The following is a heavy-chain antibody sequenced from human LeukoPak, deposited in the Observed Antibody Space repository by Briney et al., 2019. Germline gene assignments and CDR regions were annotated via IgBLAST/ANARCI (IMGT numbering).Heavy chain of an antibody. CDR3: ARHRLYDSTGYYYDLDY. Sequence: SETLSLTCTVSGYSIGSGYYWGWIRQPPGKGLEWIGSIYYSGSTYDNPSLKSRVTISLDTSKNQFSLKLSSVTASDTAVYYCARHRLYDSTGYYYDLDYWGQGTLVTVSS. CDR2: IYYSGST. CDR1: GYSIGSGYY. J-gene: IGHJ4*02. D-gene: IGHD3-22*01. V-gene: IGHV4-38-2*02.